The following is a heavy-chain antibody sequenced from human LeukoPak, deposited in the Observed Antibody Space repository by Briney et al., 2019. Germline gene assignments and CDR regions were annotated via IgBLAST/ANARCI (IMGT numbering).Heavy chain of an antibody. CDR3: ARDKADHAFDI. CDR1: GGSISSYY. Sequence: PSETLSHTCTVSGGSISSYYWSWIRQPPGKGLEWIGYIYYSGSTNYNPSLKSRVTISVDTSKNQFSLKLSSVTAADTAAYYCARDKADHAFDIWGQGTMVTVSS. J-gene: IGHJ3*02. CDR2: IYYSGST. D-gene: IGHD6-19*01. V-gene: IGHV4-59*01.